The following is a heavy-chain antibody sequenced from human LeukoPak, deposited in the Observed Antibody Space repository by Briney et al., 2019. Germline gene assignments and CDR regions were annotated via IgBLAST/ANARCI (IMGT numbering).Heavy chain of an antibody. CDR1: GYTFTGFY. J-gene: IGHJ3*02. Sequence: ASVKVSCKASGYTFTGFYMHWVRQAPGHGLEWIGWINPYSGGTNYAQKFQGRVTLTSDTSITTAYMELSRLTSDDTAVYYCALNSYESSGFDAFDIWGQGTMVTVSS. D-gene: IGHD3-22*01. CDR2: INPYSGGT. V-gene: IGHV1-2*02. CDR3: ALNSYESSGFDAFDI.